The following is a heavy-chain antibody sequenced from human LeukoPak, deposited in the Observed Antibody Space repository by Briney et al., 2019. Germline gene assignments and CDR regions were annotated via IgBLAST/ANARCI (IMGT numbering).Heavy chain of an antibody. CDR1: GFTFNNYA. V-gene: IGHV3-23*01. CDR2: ITASGGST. CDR3: ARDYPTSGIVTIFDC. Sequence: PGGSLRLSCASSGFTFNNYATTRVRQAPGKGLEWVSSITASGGSTYCADSVKGRFTISRDNYKNTLYLQMSSLRAEDTAVYYCARDYPTSGIVTIFDCWGQGTLVTVSS. J-gene: IGHJ4*02. D-gene: IGHD1-1*01.